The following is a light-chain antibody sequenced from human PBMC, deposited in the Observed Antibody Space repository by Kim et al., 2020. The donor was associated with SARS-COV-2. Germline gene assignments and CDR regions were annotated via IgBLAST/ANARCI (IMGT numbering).Light chain of an antibody. Sequence: GKPVTTPCTRTSDTSATNYVQWYQQRPGRAPTTVIYEDYQRPSGVPDRFSASIDISSNSASLTISGLKTEDEADYYCQSYDSSTWVFGGGTQLTVL. CDR3: QSYDSSTWV. V-gene: IGLV6-57*03. CDR2: EDY. J-gene: IGLJ3*02. CDR1: SDTSATNY.